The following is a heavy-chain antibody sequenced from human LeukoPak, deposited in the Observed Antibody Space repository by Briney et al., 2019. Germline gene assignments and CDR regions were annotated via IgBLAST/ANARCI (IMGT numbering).Heavy chain of an antibody. J-gene: IGHJ4*02. V-gene: IGHV3-73*01. CDR2: IRSKANSYAT. CDR3: ARREGSSGYY. Sequence: PGGSLKLSCAASGFTFSGSAMHWVRQASGKGLEWVGRIRSKANSYATAYAASVKGRFTISRDDSKNTAYLQMNSLKTEDTAVYYCARREGSSGYYWGQGTLVTVSS. CDR1: GFTFSGSA. D-gene: IGHD3-22*01.